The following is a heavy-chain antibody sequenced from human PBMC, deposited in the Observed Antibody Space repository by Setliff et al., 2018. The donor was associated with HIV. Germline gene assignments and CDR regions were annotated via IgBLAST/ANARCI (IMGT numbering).Heavy chain of an antibody. Sequence: SETLSLTCAAYGGSFSGYYWSWIRQPPGKGLEWNGEINHDRTTNYNPSLKSRVTISVDTSKNQFSLTLNSVTAADTAVYYCARGSRQLTIFGVVFKTNYYFMDVWGKGTAVTVSS. D-gene: IGHD3-3*01. CDR3: ARGSRQLTIFGVVFKTNYYFMDV. CDR2: INHDRTT. CDR1: GGSFSGYY. V-gene: IGHV4-34*01. J-gene: IGHJ6*03.